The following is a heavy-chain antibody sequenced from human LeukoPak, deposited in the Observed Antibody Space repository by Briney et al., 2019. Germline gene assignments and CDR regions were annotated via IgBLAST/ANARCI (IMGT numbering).Heavy chain of an antibody. V-gene: IGHV3-23*01. J-gene: IGHJ4*02. D-gene: IGHD2-2*01. Sequence: GGSLRLSCAASGFTFSSYAMSWVRQAPGKGLEWVSAISGSGGSTYYADSVKGRFTISRDNTKNTLFLQMNSLRADDTALYYCASLALGFCSSTNCLYFDYWGQGSLVSVSS. CDR1: GFTFSSYA. CDR3: ASLALGFCSSTNCLYFDY. CDR2: ISGSGGST.